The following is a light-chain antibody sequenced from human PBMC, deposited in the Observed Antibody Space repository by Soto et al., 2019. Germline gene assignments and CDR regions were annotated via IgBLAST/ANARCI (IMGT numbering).Light chain of an antibody. J-gene: IGKJ1*01. V-gene: IGKV1-5*03. Sequence: DIQMTQSPSSLSASVGDRVTITCRASQNIYTWLAWYQQKPGIAPKLLIHKASTLESGVPSRFSGSGFGTEFTLTISGLQPEDSATYYCQQYERYSTFGQGTKVDI. CDR1: QNIYTW. CDR2: KAS. CDR3: QQYERYST.